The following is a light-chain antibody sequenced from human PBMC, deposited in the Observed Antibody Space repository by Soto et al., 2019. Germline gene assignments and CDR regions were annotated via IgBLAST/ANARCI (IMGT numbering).Light chain of an antibody. CDR1: VLAKKY. Sequence: SYELTQPSSVSVSPGQTARITCSGDVLAKKYARWFQQKPGQAPVLVIYKDSERPSGIPERFFGSSSGTTVTLTISGAQVEDEADYYCYSAADNIGVFGTGT. J-gene: IGLJ1*01. CDR2: KDS. V-gene: IGLV3-27*01. CDR3: YSAADNIGV.